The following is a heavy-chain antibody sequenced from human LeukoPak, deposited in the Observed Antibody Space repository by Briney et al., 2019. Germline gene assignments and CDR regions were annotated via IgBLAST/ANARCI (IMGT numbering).Heavy chain of an antibody. Sequence: ASETLSLTCTVSGGSISSYYWSWIRQPPGKGLEWIGYIYYSGSTNYNPSLKSRVTISVDTSKNQFSLKLSSVTAADTAVYYCARGGGYNYPFGYWGQGTLVTVSS. CDR3: ARGGGYNYPFGY. CDR2: IYYSGST. J-gene: IGHJ4*02. V-gene: IGHV4-59*01. CDR1: GGSISSYY. D-gene: IGHD5-24*01.